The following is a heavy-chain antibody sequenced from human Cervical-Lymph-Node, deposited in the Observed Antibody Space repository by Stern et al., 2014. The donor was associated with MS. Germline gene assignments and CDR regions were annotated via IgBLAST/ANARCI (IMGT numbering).Heavy chain of an antibody. CDR2: ISSSGNTI. Sequence: EDQLGESGGGLGQPGWSLRLSCAASGFSFCGYSMTLVRQAPGKGLDWISQISSSGNTIYTADSVKGRFTISRDNARNSLYVQMNSLRDEDTAVYYCARLVFGMDVWGQGTTVTVSS. CDR1: GFSFCGYS. V-gene: IGHV3-48*02. D-gene: IGHD5/OR15-5a*01. CDR3: ARLVFGMDV. J-gene: IGHJ6*02.